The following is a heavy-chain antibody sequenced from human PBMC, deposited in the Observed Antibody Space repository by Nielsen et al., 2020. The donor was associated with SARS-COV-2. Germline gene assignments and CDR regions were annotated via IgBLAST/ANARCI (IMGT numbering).Heavy chain of an antibody. D-gene: IGHD3-22*01. J-gene: IGHJ4*02. CDR3: VRSRYYGPTSYFDY. V-gene: IGHV3-74*01. CDR1: GFTFSSYW. Sequence: GGSLRLSCAASGFTFSSYWMHWVRQVPGTGLVWVSRINSDGSGATYADSVKGRFTISRDNAKKTLYLQMTSLRAEDTAVYYCVRSRYYGPTSYFDYWGQGTLVTVSS. CDR2: INSDGSGA.